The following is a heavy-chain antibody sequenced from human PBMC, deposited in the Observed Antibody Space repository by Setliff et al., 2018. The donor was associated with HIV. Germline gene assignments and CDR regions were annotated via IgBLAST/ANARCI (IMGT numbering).Heavy chain of an antibody. Sequence: GGSLSLSCAASGFTFNTYAMNWVRQAPGKGLEWVSGIRGSGSSTYYADSVKGRFTISRDNSKNTLYLEMNSLRVEDTAVYHCARSSSWYVEWFDPWGQGTLVTVSS. CDR3: ARSSSWYVEWFDP. CDR1: GFTFNTYA. V-gene: IGHV3-23*01. D-gene: IGHD6-13*01. CDR2: IRGSGSST. J-gene: IGHJ5*02.